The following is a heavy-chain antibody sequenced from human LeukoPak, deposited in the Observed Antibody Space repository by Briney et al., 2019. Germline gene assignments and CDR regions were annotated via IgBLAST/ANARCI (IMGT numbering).Heavy chain of an antibody. CDR2: INSDGNSP. J-gene: IGHJ3*01. V-gene: IGHV3-74*01. CDR1: GFTFRTYW. D-gene: IGHD3-10*01. CDR3: VRDVGGDDAFHL. Sequence: PGGSLRLSCAASGFTFRTYWMHWVRQAPGKGPVWVSRINSDGNSPSYADSVTGRFTISRDNAKNTLSLQMNSLRAEDTAVYYCVRDVGGDDAFHLWGQGTMVTVSS.